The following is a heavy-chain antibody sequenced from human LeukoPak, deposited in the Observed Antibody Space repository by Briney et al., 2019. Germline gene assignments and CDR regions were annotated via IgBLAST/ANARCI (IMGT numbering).Heavy chain of an antibody. CDR1: GFTFSSYW. CDR3: AKYPRANYDSSGYYFVY. Sequence: RPGGSLRLSCAASGFTFSSYWMSWVRQAPGKGLEWVANIKQDGSEKYYVDSVKGRFTISRDNAKNSLYLQMNSLRAEDTAVYYCAKYPRANYDSSGYYFVYWGQGTLVTVSS. V-gene: IGHV3-7*03. CDR2: IKQDGSEK. J-gene: IGHJ4*02. D-gene: IGHD3-22*01.